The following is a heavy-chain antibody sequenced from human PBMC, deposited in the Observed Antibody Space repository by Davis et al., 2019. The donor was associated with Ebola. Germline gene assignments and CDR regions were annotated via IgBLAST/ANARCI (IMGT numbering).Heavy chain of an antibody. Sequence: GESLKISCAASGFTFSSYSMNWVRQAPGKGLEWVSSISSSSSYIYYADSVKGRFTISRDNAKNSLYLQMNSLRAEDTALYYCAKDSRYCSGGSCYGPHFQHWGQGTLVTVSS. CDR1: GFTFSSYS. CDR2: ISSSSSYI. CDR3: AKDSRYCSGGSCYGPHFQH. J-gene: IGHJ1*01. V-gene: IGHV3-21*04. D-gene: IGHD2-15*01.